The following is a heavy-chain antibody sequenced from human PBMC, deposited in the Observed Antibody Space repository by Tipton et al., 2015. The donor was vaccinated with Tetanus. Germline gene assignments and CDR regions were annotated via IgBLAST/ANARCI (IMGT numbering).Heavy chain of an antibody. CDR3: ARARSASTGLEKAFDP. CDR1: GASVTSGYYY. CDR2: IFYNGST. D-gene: IGHD5-24*01. V-gene: IGHV4-61*01. J-gene: IGHJ5*02. Sequence: TLSLTCSVSGASVTSGYYYWSWIRQPPGKGLEWIGFIFYNGSTYFNPSLKSRVAISVDTSKIQFSLRLASVTAADTAVYYCARARSASTGLEKAFDPWGQGTLVTVSS.